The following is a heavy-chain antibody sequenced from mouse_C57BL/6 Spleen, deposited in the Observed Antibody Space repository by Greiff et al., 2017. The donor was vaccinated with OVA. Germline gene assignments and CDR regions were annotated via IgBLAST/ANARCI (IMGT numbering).Heavy chain of an antibody. Sequence: VQLQQSGAELAKPGASVKLSCKASGYTFTSYWMHWVKQRPGQGLEWLGYINPSSGYTKYNQKFNDKATLTADKSSSTAYMQLSSLTYEDSAVYYCAQTAQATGGYWGQGTTLTVSS. CDR3: AQTAQATGGY. J-gene: IGHJ2*01. D-gene: IGHD3-2*02. V-gene: IGHV1-7*01. CDR1: GYTFTSYW. CDR2: INPSSGYT.